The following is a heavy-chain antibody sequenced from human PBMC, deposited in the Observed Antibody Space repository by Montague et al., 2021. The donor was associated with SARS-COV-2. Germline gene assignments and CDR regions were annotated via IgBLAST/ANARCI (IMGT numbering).Heavy chain of an antibody. CDR2: IYHSGSS. CDR1: GDSVSSGTYY. CDR3: VRRRVSVVVSVAFDV. Sequence: SETLSLTCTVSGDSVSSGTYYWSWIRQPPGKGLEWIGYIYHSGSSIYSPSLKSRVTISIDTSSNEFSLHLTGVTAADTAVYFCVRRRVSVVVSVAFDVWGQGHMVTVSS. J-gene: IGHJ3*01. V-gene: IGHV4-61*01. D-gene: IGHD6-6*01.